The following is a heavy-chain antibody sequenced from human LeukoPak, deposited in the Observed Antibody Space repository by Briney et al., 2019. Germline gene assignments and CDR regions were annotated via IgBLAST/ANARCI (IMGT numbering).Heavy chain of an antibody. Sequence: SETLSLTCTVSGGSISSSSYYWGWIRQPPGKGLEWIGSVYYTGASYYDPSLKSRVTISIDTSKKHFSLKLTSVTAADTAVYYCARGAPPQNWGQGTLVTVSS. J-gene: IGHJ4*02. CDR1: GGSISSSSYY. CDR2: VYYTGAS. V-gene: IGHV4-39*07. CDR3: ARGAPPQN.